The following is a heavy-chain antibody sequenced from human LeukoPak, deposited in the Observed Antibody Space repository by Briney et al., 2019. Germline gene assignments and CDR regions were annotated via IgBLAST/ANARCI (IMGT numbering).Heavy chain of an antibody. CDR3: APVPHAAAGLSVHS. CDR2: IVVGFGNT. Sequence: ASVNVSCKASAFTFTSSPIQWVRQARGQRLEWIGWIVVGFGNTDYAQKFQERVTITRDMSTSTTYMELSSLGSEDTAVYYCAPVPHAAAGLSVHSWGQGTQVTVSS. V-gene: IGHV1-58*02. CDR1: AFTFTSSP. J-gene: IGHJ4*02. D-gene: IGHD6-13*01.